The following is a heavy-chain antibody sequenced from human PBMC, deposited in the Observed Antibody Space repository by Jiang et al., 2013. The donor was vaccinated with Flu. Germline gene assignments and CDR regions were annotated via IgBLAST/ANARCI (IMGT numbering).Heavy chain of an antibody. Sequence: GPGLVKPSETLSLTCTVSGGSIGSSSYYWGWIRQPPGKGLEWIGSIFYTGNTYQNPSLKSRLTISVDTSRNQFFLKLSSVTAADTALYYCARHPVGGAGTFEYWGQGTLVTVSS. J-gene: IGHJ4*02. CDR2: IFYTGNT. CDR3: ARHPVGGAGTFEY. CDR1: GGSIGSSSYY. D-gene: IGHD3-16*01. V-gene: IGHV4-39*01.